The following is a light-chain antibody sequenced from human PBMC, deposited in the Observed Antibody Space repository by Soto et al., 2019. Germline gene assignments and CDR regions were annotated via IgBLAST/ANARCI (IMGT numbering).Light chain of an antibody. CDR1: QIVDNY. Sequence: DIQMTQSPSTLSSSPGDRVTFTCRASQIVDNYLAWYHQIPGQAPKLLIYDASNMATGVPYRFSGGGSGTDFTLTISSLEPEDFAVYYCQQRTDLPLTFGEGTPVEIK. J-gene: IGKJ5*01. V-gene: IGKV1-5*01. CDR2: DAS. CDR3: QQRTDLPLT.